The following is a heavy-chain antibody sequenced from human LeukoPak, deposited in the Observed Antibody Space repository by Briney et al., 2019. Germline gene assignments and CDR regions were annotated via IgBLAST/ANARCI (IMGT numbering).Heavy chain of an antibody. CDR3: ARDQGSYTDYEVDY. D-gene: IGHD5-12*01. J-gene: IGHJ4*02. V-gene: IGHV3-21*01. CDR1: GFSFNRYS. CDR2: ISSSGSFI. Sequence: GGSLRLSCVTSGFSFNRYSMNWVRQAPGKGLEWVSFISSSGSFIYYEDSVKGRFIITRDNAKNSLFLQLNSLRAEDTGVYYCARDQGSYTDYEVDYWGQETLVTVSS.